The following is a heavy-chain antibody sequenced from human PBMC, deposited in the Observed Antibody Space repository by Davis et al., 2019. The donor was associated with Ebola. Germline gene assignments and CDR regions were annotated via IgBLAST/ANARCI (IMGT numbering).Heavy chain of an antibody. J-gene: IGHJ4*02. Sequence: GGSLRLSCAASGFTFSTYAMHWVRQPPGKGLEWVAVITGNGGFIQDADSVKGRFTISRDNSKNTLFLQMNSLTAEDTAIYYCARKIAGSLPFDYWGQGTLVTVSS. D-gene: IGHD1-26*01. V-gene: IGHV3-23*01. CDR3: ARKIAGSLPFDY. CDR2: ITGNGGFI. CDR1: GFTFSTYA.